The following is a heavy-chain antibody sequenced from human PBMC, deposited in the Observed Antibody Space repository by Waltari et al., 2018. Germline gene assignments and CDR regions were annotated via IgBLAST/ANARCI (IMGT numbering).Heavy chain of an antibody. CDR1: GGPFRDYT. CDR3: AKGTADHGMDV. CDR2: ILPMNNIV. Sequence: QVQLVQSGAEVMQPGYSVKVYCKLSGGPFRDYTLSWVRQAPGQGLEWMGRILPMNNIVNNAQRLQGRVTLTADKSTTTAYMELRSLRSEDTAVYYCAKGTADHGMDVWGQGTTVTVSS. D-gene: IGHD6-13*01. J-gene: IGHJ6*02. V-gene: IGHV1-69*02.